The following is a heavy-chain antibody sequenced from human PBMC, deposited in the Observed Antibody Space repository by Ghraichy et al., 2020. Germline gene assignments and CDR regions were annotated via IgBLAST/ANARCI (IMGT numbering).Heavy chain of an antibody. CDR2: IKSDGSST. D-gene: IGHD2-15*01. J-gene: IGHJ4*02. Sequence: ETLSLTCAASGFTLSNYWMHWVRQVPGKGLVWVSRIKSDGSSTIYADSVKGRFTISRDNARNTLYLQMNSLRADDTAVYYCAREYCSGGRCFFGTGGSHLDYWGQGTLVTVSS. CDR1: GFTLSNYW. CDR3: AREYCSGGRCFFGTGGSHLDY. V-gene: IGHV3-74*01.